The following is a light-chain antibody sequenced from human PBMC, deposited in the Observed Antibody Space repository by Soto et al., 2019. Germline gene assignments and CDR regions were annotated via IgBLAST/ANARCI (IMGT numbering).Light chain of an antibody. Sequence: QMTQSPSSVSASVGDTVTITCRASQDIHNWLAWYQQKPGKAPQLLIYGASSLQSGVPSRFSGSGSGTEFTFTISSLQPEDCATYYCQQGNNFPLTFGGGTNVEIK. V-gene: IGKV1-12*01. CDR1: QDIHNW. J-gene: IGKJ4*01. CDR3: QQGNNFPLT. CDR2: GAS.